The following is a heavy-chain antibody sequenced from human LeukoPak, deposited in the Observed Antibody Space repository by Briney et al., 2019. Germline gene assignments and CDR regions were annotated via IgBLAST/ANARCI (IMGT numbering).Heavy chain of an antibody. J-gene: IGHJ5*02. CDR2: IYYSGST. CDR3: ARDSFSSSWPKWFDP. CDR1: GGSISSYY. Sequence: SETLSLTCTVSGGSISSYYWSWIRQPPGKGLEWIGYIYYSGSTNYNPSLKSRVTISVDTSKNQFSLKLSSVTAADTAVYYCARDSFSSSWPKWFDPWGQGILVAVSS. V-gene: IGHV4-59*01. D-gene: IGHD6-13*01.